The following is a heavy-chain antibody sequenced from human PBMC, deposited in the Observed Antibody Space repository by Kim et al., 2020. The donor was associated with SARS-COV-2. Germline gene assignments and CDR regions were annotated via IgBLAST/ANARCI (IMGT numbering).Heavy chain of an antibody. CDR1: GGSFSGYY. Sequence: SETLSLTCAVYGGSFSGYYWSWIRQPPGKGLEWIGEINHSGSTNYNPSLKSRVTISVDTSKNQFSLKLSSVTAADTAVYYCARGSPAVAGTRNYFDYWGQGTLVTVSS. CDR2: INHSGST. V-gene: IGHV4-34*01. J-gene: IGHJ4*02. D-gene: IGHD6-19*01. CDR3: ARGSPAVAGTRNYFDY.